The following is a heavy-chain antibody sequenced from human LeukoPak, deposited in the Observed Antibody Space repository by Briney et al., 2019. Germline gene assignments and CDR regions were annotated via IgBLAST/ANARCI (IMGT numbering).Heavy chain of an antibody. J-gene: IGHJ4*02. V-gene: IGHV3-30*03. Sequence: GGSLKLSCAASGFTFSRHGMDWVRQAPGKGLEWVAVIADDGGVKQYADSVKGRFTVSRDNSKSTLYLQMNGLSVEDTAICYCAGEATWGEWYFDHWGQGTPVTVSS. CDR2: IADDGGVK. D-gene: IGHD3-3*01. CDR3: AGEATWGEWYFDH. CDR1: GFTFSRHG.